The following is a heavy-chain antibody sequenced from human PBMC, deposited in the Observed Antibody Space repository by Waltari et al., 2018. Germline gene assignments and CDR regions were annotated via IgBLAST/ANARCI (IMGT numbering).Heavy chain of an antibody. CDR3: ARDWGGNPDY. Sequence: QVQLVQSGAEVKKPGASVKVSCKASGYTFTNYAMHWVRQAPGQRLEWMGWINAGNGNTKDSLEFQGRVTITRDTSASTAYMELSSLRSEDMAVYYCARDWGGNPDYWGQGTLVTVSS. D-gene: IGHD2-21*01. CDR2: INAGNGNT. CDR1: GYTFTNYA. J-gene: IGHJ4*02. V-gene: IGHV1-3*03.